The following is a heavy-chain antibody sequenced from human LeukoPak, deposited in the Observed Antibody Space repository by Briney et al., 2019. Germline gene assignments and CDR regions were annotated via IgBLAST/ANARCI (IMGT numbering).Heavy chain of an antibody. V-gene: IGHV4-34*01. CDR2: INHSGST. D-gene: IGHD1-26*01. J-gene: IGHJ6*02. Sequence: SETLSLTCAVYGGSFSGCYWSWIRQPPGKGLEWIGEINHSGSTYYNPSLKSRVTISVDTSKNQFSLKLSSVTAADTAVYYCARAAANSGSYWPTYYYYGMDVWGQGTTVTVSS. CDR1: GGSFSGCY. CDR3: ARAAANSGSYWPTYYYYGMDV.